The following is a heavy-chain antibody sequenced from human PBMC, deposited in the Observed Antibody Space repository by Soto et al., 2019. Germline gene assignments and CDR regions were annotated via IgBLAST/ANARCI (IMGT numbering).Heavy chain of an antibody. Sequence: SVKVSCKASGFTFTSSAGQWVRQARGQRLEWIGWIVVGSGNTNYAQKFQERVTITRDMSTSTAYMELSSLRSEDTAVYYCAAARFYGAADYWGQGTLVTVSS. D-gene: IGHD4-17*01. J-gene: IGHJ4*02. CDR3: AAARFYGAADY. CDR2: IVVGSGNT. V-gene: IGHV1-58*01. CDR1: GFTFTSSA.